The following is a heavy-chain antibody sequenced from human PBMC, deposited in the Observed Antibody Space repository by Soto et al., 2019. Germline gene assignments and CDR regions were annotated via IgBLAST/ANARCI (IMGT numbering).Heavy chain of an antibody. J-gene: IGHJ6*04. CDR3: ARPTFTNTYYYGMDV. CDR1: GGSISSISYY. CDR2: IYYSGST. D-gene: IGHD5-12*01. V-gene: IGHV4-39*01. Sequence: LSLTCTVSGGSISSISYYWGWIRQPPGKGLEWIGSIYYSGSTYYNPSLKSRVTISVDTSKNQFSLKLSSVTAADTAVYYCARPTFTNTYYYGMDVWGKGTTGTVSS.